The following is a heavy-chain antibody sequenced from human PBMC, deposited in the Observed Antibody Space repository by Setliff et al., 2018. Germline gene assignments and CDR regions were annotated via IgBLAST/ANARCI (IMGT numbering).Heavy chain of an antibody. CDR2: IYHSGST. J-gene: IGHJ4*02. D-gene: IGHD3-10*01. V-gene: IGHV4-38-2*02. CDR1: GYSISSGYY. Sequence: SETLSLTCTVSGYSISSGYYWGWIRQPPGKGLEWIGSIYHSGSTNYNPSLKSRVTISVDTSKNQFSLKLSSVTAADTAVYYCASPFYSGSLGPPFPPHYWGQGTLVTVS. CDR3: ASPFYSGSLGPPFPPHY.